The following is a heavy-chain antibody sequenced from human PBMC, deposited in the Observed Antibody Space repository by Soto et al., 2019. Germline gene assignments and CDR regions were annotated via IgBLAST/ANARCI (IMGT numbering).Heavy chain of an antibody. Sequence: VHLLESGGGLVQPGGSLKLSCATSGVGFSSYGMSWVRQAPGKGLEWVSGISASGDSTYYADPVKGRFTISGDNSKRTLYLQMNSLRAEDTAIYYCATDPRGPDYWGQGTQVTVS. J-gene: IGHJ4*02. CDR3: ATDPRGPDY. CDR1: GVGFSSYG. CDR2: ISASGDST. V-gene: IGHV3-23*01.